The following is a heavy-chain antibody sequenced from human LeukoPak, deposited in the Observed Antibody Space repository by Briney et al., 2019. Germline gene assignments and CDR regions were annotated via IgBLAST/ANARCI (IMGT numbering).Heavy chain of an antibody. V-gene: IGHV3-23*01. D-gene: IGHD3-3*01. J-gene: IGHJ4*02. Sequence: TGGSLRLSCAASGFTFSSYAMSWVRQAPGKGLEWVSAISGSGGSTYYADSVKGRFTISRDNSKNTLYLQMNSLRAEDTAVYYCAKRVYDFWSAILSPQGDYWGQGTLVTVSS. CDR2: ISGSGGST. CDR3: AKRVYDFWSAILSPQGDY. CDR1: GFTFSSYA.